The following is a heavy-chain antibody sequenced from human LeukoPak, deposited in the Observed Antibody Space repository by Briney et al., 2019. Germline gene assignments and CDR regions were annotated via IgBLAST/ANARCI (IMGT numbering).Heavy chain of an antibody. Sequence: ASVKVSCKASGYTFTDYYMHWVRQAPGQGVEWMGCINPNSGGTNYAQKFQGRVTMTRDTSISTAYMELSRLRSDDTAVYYCARGDSSSWYYFDYWGQGTLVTVSS. CDR1: GYTFTDYY. CDR2: INPNSGGT. D-gene: IGHD6-13*01. CDR3: ARGDSSSWYYFDY. J-gene: IGHJ4*02. V-gene: IGHV1-2*02.